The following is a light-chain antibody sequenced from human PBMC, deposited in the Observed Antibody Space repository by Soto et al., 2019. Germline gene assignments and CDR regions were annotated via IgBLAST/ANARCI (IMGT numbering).Light chain of an antibody. CDR2: GAS. Sequence: EIVMTQSPATLSVSPGERASVSCRASQSVSSNYLAWYQQKPGQAPRLLIYGASTRATGIPARFSGSGSGTEFTLTISSLQSEDFAVYYCQQYNNWPITFGQGTRLEIK. V-gene: IGKV3-15*01. CDR1: QSVSSN. J-gene: IGKJ5*01. CDR3: QQYNNWPIT.